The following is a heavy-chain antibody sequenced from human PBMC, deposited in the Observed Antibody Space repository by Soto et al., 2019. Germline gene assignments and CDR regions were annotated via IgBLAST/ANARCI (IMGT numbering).Heavy chain of an antibody. D-gene: IGHD2-15*01. CDR1: GFTFSNYW. CDR3: ARGGCGVGTCYLLAGAFYYYMDV. V-gene: IGHV3-74*02. CDR2: INSDGSVS. J-gene: IGHJ6*03. Sequence: EVQLVESGGGLVQPGGSLRLSCAASGFTFSNYWMYWVRQAPGKGLEWVSRINSDGSVSSHADSVRGRLTISRDNVKNTQYLLMDSLSAEHTAGYFCARGGCGVGTCYLLAGAFYYYMDVWGKGTTVSVFS.